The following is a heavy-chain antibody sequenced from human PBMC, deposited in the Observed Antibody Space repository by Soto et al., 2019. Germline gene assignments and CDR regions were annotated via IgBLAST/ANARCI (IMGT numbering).Heavy chain of an antibody. CDR2: ISYDGGNK. D-gene: IGHD1-26*01. CDR1: GFTFSSYA. CDR3: ARDRSGSYAY. J-gene: IGHJ4*02. V-gene: IGHV3-30*04. Sequence: QVQLVESGGGVVQPGRSLRLSCAASGFTFSSYAMHWVGQAPGKGLEWVAVISYDGGNKYYADSVKGRFTISRDNSKNTLYLQMNSLRAEDTAVYYCARDRSGSYAYWGQGTLVTVSS.